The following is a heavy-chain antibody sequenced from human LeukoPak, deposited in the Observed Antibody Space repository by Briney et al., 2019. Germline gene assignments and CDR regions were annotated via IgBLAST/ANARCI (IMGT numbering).Heavy chain of an antibody. J-gene: IGHJ4*02. CDR2: IYYSGST. CDR3: ARGANRYYSDY. Sequence: SETLSLTCTVSGGSISSYYWSWIRQPPGKGLEWIGYIYYSGSTNYSPSLKSRVTISVDTSKNQISLKLSSVTAADTAVYYCARGANRYYSDYWGRGTLVTVSS. CDR1: GGSISSYY. V-gene: IGHV4-59*01. D-gene: IGHD2-15*01.